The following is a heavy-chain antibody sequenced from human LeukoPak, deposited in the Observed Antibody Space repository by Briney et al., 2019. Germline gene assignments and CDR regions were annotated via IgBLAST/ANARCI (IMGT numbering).Heavy chain of an antibody. CDR2: ITHSGST. V-gene: IGHV4-34*01. CDR1: GVSISSYY. D-gene: IGHD3-10*01. Sequence: SETLSLTCTVSGVSISSYYWTWIRQPPGKGLEWIGEITHSGSTNYNPSLKSRVTISVDTSKNQFSLKLSSVTAADTAVYYCARGAIYGSGSYYKFWGQGTLVTVSS. CDR3: ARGAIYGSGSYYKF. J-gene: IGHJ4*02.